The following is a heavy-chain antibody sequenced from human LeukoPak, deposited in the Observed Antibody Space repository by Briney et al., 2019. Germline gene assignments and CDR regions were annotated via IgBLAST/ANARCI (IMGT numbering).Heavy chain of an antibody. J-gene: IGHJ4*02. CDR1: EYSFATYW. V-gene: IGHV5-51*01. CDR3: ASEYCSGGNCYFDY. D-gene: IGHD2-15*01. Sequence: HGESLKISCKGSEYSFATYWIGWVRQMPGQGLEWMGVIFPGDSDTRYSPSFQGQVTIPADKSISTAYLQWSSLKASDTAIYYCASEYCSGGNCYFDYWGQGTLVTVSS. CDR2: IFPGDSDT.